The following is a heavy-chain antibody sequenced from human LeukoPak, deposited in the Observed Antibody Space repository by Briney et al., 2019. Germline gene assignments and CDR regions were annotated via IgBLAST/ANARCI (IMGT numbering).Heavy chain of an antibody. CDR3: AKEGYSSGWYDFDY. J-gene: IGHJ4*02. CDR1: GFTFSSYG. V-gene: IGHV3-23*01. D-gene: IGHD6-19*01. CDR2: ISHSGGTT. Sequence: TGGSLRLSCAASGFTFSSYGMSWVRQAPGKGLEWVSAISHSGGTTYYADSVKGRFTISRDNSKNTLYLQMNSLRAEDTAVYYCAKEGYSSGWYDFDYWGQGTLVTVSS.